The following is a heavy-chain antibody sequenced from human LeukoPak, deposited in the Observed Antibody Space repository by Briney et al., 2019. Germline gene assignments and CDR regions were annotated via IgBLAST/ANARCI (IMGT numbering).Heavy chain of an antibody. CDR3: GRNRKHLGGGGGLDY. D-gene: IGHD3-3*02. CDR2: ISAYNGNT. J-gene: IGHJ4*02. Sequence: ASVKVSCKASGYTFTSYGISWVRQAPGQGLEWVGWISAYNGNTNYAQKLQGRVTMTTDASTSTAYMELRSLRSDDTAVYYCGRNRKHLGGGGGLDYWGQGTLVTVSS. CDR1: GYTFTSYG. V-gene: IGHV1-18*01.